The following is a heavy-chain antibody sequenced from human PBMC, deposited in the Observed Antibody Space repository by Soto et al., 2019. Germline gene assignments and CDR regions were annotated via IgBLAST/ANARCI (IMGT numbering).Heavy chain of an antibody. CDR3: ATTAAGGKNYYGMDV. V-gene: IGHV5-51*01. Sequence: PGESLKLSCTGSGYSFTRYFIGWARQMPGKGLEWMGIIYPGDSDTRYSPSFQGQVTISADKSISTAYLQWSSLKASDTAMYYCATTAAGGKNYYGMDVWGQGTTVTVSS. D-gene: IGHD6-13*01. CDR1: GYSFTRYF. J-gene: IGHJ6*02. CDR2: IYPGDSDT.